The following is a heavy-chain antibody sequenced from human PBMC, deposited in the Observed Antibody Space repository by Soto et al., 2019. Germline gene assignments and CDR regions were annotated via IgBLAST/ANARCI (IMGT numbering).Heavy chain of an antibody. CDR1: GFTFDDYA. J-gene: IGHJ4*02. CDR2: ISWNSGSI. CDR3: AKDHRIGSSVY. V-gene: IGHV3-9*01. Sequence: GGSLRLSCAASGFTFDDYAMHWVRQAPGKGLEWVSGISWNSGSIGYADSVKGRFTISRDNAKNSLYLQMNSLRAEDTALYYCAKDHRIGSSVYWGQGTLVTVSS. D-gene: IGHD6-6*01.